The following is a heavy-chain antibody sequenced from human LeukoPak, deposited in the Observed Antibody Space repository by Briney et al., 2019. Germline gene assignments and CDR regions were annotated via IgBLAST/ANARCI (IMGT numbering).Heavy chain of an antibody. D-gene: IGHD6-19*01. Sequence: SETLSLTCAVYGGSFSGYYWSWIRQPPGKGLEWIGEINHSGSTNYNPSLKSRVTISVDTSKNQFSLKLSSVTAADTAVYYCARPIAVAGIDYWGQGTLVTVSS. CDR3: ARPIAVAGIDY. CDR2: INHSGST. J-gene: IGHJ4*02. V-gene: IGHV4-34*01. CDR1: GGSFSGYY.